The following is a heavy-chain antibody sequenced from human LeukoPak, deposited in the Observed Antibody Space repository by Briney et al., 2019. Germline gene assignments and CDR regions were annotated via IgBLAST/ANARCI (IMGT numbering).Heavy chain of an antibody. D-gene: IGHD3-3*01. CDR2: IRYDGSNK. V-gene: IGHV3-30*02. Sequence: AGGSLRLSCAASGFTFSSYGMHWVRQAPGKGLEWVAFIRYDGSNKYYADSVKGRFTISRDNSKNTLYLQMNSLRAEDTAVYYCAKWGYYDFWSGSGGGLHFDYWGQGTLVTVSS. J-gene: IGHJ4*02. CDR1: GFTFSSYG. CDR3: AKWGYYDFWSGSGGGLHFDY.